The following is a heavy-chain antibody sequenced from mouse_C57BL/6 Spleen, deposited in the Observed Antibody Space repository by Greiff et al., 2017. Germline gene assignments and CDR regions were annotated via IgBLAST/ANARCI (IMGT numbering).Heavy chain of an antibody. CDR3: TRKDFYYGSSYGYYFDY. V-gene: IGHV1-15*01. J-gene: IGHJ2*01. Sequence: QVQLQQSGAELVRPGASVTLSCKASGYTFTHYEMHWVKQTPVHGLEWIGAIDPETGGTAYNQKFKGKAILTADKSSSTAYMELRSLTSEDSAVYYCTRKDFYYGSSYGYYFDYWGQGTTLTVSS. D-gene: IGHD1-1*01. CDR1: GYTFTHYE. CDR2: IDPETGGT.